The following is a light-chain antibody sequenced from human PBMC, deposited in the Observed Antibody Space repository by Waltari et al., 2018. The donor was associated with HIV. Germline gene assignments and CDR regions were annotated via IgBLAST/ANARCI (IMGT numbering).Light chain of an antibody. J-gene: IGLJ2*01. Sequence: QSALTQPRSVSGSPGQSVTISCTGTSSDVGGYNYVSWYQQHPGKAPKLIFYDVSKRPSGVPDRFSGSKSGNTASLTISGLQAEDEADYYCCSYAGSYRGVFGGGTKLTVL. CDR2: DVS. CDR1: SSDVGGYNY. CDR3: CSYAGSYRGV. V-gene: IGLV2-11*01.